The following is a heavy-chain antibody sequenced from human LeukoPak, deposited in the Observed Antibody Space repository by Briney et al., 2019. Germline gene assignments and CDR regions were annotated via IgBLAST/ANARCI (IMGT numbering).Heavy chain of an antibody. CDR2: ISYDGGDK. D-gene: IGHD3-16*01. J-gene: IGHJ4*02. Sequence: GGSLRLSCAGSGFSFSSHAMYWVRQAPGKGLEWVALISYDGGDKYYAESMKGRITISRDNAENTLYLQMNNLRPDDTAFYFCVKEGVEYSYSYGDYWGQGTLVTVSS. CDR3: VKEGVEYSYSYGDY. V-gene: IGHV3-30*18. CDR1: GFSFSSHA.